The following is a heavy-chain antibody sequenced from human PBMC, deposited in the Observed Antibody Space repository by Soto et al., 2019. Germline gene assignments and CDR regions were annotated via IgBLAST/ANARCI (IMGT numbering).Heavy chain of an antibody. J-gene: IGHJ6*02. D-gene: IGHD4-4*01. Sequence: RXSVKVSFKASGYTFTSYYIHWVRQAPGQGLEWMGVINPSGGSTSNAKKFQGRVTMTRDTSTSTVYIQMSSLRSEDTAVYYCARDLMTTVTTRRYYYYYYGMDVWGQGTTVTVSS. CDR1: GYTFTSYY. CDR3: ARDLMTTVTTRRYYYYYYGMDV. CDR2: INPSGGST. V-gene: IGHV1-46*01.